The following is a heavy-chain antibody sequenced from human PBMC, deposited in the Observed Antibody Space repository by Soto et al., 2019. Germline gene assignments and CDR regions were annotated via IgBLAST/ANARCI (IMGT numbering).Heavy chain of an antibody. J-gene: IGHJ6*02. CDR3: ARDRVVPAVYYYYGMDV. D-gene: IGHD2-2*01. CDR2: IYYSGST. V-gene: IGHV4-31*03. CDR1: GGSISSGGYY. Sequence: PSETLSLTCTVSGGSISSGGYYWSWIRQHPGKGLEWIGYIYYSGSTYYNPSLKSRVTISVDTSKNQFSLKLSSVTAADTAVYYCARDRVVPAVYYYYGMDVWGQGTTVTVSS.